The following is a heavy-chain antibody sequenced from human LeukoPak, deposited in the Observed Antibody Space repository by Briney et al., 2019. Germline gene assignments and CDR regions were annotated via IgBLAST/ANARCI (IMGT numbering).Heavy chain of an antibody. CDR3: AKHTGSGSSSADCFDI. Sequence: PGGSLRLSCTTSGFTFGDYAMSWVRQAPGKGPEWVSAISGSGGATTTADSVKGRFTISRDNSKNTVYLQMNSLRAEDTAVYYCAKHTGSGSSSADCFDIWGQGAVVTVSS. V-gene: IGHV3-23*01. J-gene: IGHJ3*02. CDR1: GFTFGDYA. D-gene: IGHD1-26*01. CDR2: ISGSGGAT.